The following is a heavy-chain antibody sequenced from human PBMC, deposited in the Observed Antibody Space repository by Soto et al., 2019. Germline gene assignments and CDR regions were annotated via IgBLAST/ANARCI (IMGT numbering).Heavy chain of an antibody. J-gene: IGHJ5*02. D-gene: IGHD2-2*01. V-gene: IGHV4-39*02. CDR3: AREPSLVGYCSSTSCYRINWFDP. Sequence: PSETLSLTCTVSGGSISSSSYYWGWIRQPPGKGLEWIGSIYYSGSTYYNPSLKSRVTISVDTSKNQFSLKLSSVTAADAAVYYCAREPSLVGYCSSTSCYRINWFDPWGQGTLVTVSS. CDR2: IYYSGST. CDR1: GGSISSSSYY.